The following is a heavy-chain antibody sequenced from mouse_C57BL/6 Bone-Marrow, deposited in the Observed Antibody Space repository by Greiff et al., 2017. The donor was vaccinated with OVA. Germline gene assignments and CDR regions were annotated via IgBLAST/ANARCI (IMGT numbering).Heavy chain of an antibody. CDR2: ISYDGSN. J-gene: IGHJ3*01. CDR3: ASPLAY. CDR1: GYSITSGYY. V-gene: IGHV3-6*01. Sequence: EVKLKESGPGLVKPSQSLSLTCSVTGYSITSGYYWNWIRQFPGNKLEWMGYISYDGSNNYNPSPKNRISITSDTSKNQFFLKLNSVTTEDTATYYCASPLAYWGQGTLVTVSA.